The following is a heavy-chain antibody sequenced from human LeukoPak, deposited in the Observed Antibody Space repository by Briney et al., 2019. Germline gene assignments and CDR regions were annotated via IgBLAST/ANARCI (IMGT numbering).Heavy chain of an antibody. D-gene: IGHD6-13*01. CDR2: ISAYNGNT. CDR1: GYTFTSYG. CDR3: ARGYSSSWYDYYYYYYMDV. V-gene: IGHV1-18*01. Sequence: ASVKVSCKASGYTFTSYGISWVRQAPGQGLEWMGWISAYNGNTNYAQKLQGRVTITRNTSISTAYMELSSLRSEDTAVYYCARGYSSSWYDYYYYYYMDVWGKGTTVTVSS. J-gene: IGHJ6*03.